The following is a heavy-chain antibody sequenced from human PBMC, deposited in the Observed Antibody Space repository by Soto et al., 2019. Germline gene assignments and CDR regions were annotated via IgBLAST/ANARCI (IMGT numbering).Heavy chain of an antibody. CDR1: GGSFSGYY. Sequence: PSETLSLTCAVYGGSFSGYYWSWIRQPPGKGLEWIGEINHSGSTNYNPSLKSRVTTSVDTSKNQFSLKLSSVTAADTAVYYCARGVSYPILRFLEWPNKVGKYGMDVWGQGTTVTVSS. D-gene: IGHD3-3*01. CDR3: ARGVSYPILRFLEWPNKVGKYGMDV. J-gene: IGHJ6*02. CDR2: INHSGST. V-gene: IGHV4-34*01.